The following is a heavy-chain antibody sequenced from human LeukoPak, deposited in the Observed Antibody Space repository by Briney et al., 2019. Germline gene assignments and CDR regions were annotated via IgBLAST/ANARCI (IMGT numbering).Heavy chain of an antibody. D-gene: IGHD2-2*01. V-gene: IGHV4-39*01. Sequence: SETLSLTCTVSGGSIGSSSNYWGWIRQPPGKGLEWIGSIYYSGSTYYNPSLKSRVTISVDTSKNQFSLKLSSVTAADTAVYYCARHGRYCSSTSCFEYFHHWGQGTLVTVPS. CDR3: ARHGRYCSSTSCFEYFHH. CDR2: IYYSGST. J-gene: IGHJ1*01. CDR1: GGSIGSSSNY.